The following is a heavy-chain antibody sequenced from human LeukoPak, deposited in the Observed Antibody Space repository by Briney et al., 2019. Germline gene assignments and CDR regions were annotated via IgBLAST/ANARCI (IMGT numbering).Heavy chain of an antibody. J-gene: IGHJ3*01. Sequence: GGSLRLSCAASGFTFSSYGMNWVRQAPGKGLEWVSYISGSGDTIHYADSVKGRFTISRDNAKNSLYLQMNSLRAEDTAVYYCAREDAKDALDLWGQGTMVTVSS. CDR3: AREDAKDALDL. CDR1: GFTFSSYG. D-gene: IGHD2-2*01. CDR2: ISGSGDTI. V-gene: IGHV3-48*03.